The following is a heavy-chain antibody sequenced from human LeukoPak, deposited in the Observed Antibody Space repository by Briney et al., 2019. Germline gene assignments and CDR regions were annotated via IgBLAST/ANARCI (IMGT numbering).Heavy chain of an antibody. J-gene: IGHJ4*02. CDR3: AAGVEYYDSSGFDY. CDR2: ISAYNGNT. CDR1: GYTFTSYG. Sequence: ASVKVSCKASGYTFTSYGISWVRQAPGQGLEWMGWISAYNGNTNYAQKFQERVTITRDMSTSTAYMELSSLRSEDTAVYYCAAGVEYYDSSGFDYWGQGTLVTVSS. V-gene: IGHV1-18*01. D-gene: IGHD3-22*01.